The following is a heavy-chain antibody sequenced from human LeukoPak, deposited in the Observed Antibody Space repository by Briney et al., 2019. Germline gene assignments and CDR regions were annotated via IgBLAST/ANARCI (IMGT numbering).Heavy chain of an antibody. V-gene: IGHV1-69*05. D-gene: IGHD2-21*02. Sequence: SVKVSCKASGGTFSSYAISWVRQAPGQGLEWMGRIIPIFGTANYAQKFQGRVTITTYESTSTAYMELSSLRSEDTAVYYCAREGVVVTAQIEALDIWGQGTIVTVSS. CDR2: IIPIFGTA. CDR1: GGTFSSYA. J-gene: IGHJ3*02. CDR3: AREGVVVTAQIEALDI.